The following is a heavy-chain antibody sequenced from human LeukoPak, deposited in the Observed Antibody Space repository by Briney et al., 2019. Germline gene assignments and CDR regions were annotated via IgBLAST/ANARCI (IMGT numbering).Heavy chain of an antibody. Sequence: GGSLRLSCAVSGFTFDDYAMHWFRQAPGKGLEWVSLISEDGGSRYYAGSVKGRFTVSRDNSKNSLYLQMNRLRPEDTAFYYCAKGADPLTWRMTTVAGTRFDFWGQGTLVTVSS. D-gene: IGHD6-19*01. J-gene: IGHJ4*02. CDR3: AKGADPLTWRMTTVAGTRFDF. V-gene: IGHV3-43*02. CDR2: ISEDGGSR. CDR1: GFTFDDYA.